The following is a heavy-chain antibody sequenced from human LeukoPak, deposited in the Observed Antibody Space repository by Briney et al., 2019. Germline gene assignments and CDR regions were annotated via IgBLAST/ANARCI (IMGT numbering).Heavy chain of an antibody. V-gene: IGHV3-72*01. J-gene: IGHJ4*02. Sequence: GGSLRLSCAASGFTFSDHYMDWVRQAPGKGLEWVGRTRNKANSYTTEYAASVKGRFTISRDDSKNSLYLQMNSLKTEGTAVYYCARGIAAAGKYDYWGQGTLVTVSS. D-gene: IGHD6-13*01. CDR1: GFTFSDHY. CDR2: TRNKANSYTT. CDR3: ARGIAAAGKYDY.